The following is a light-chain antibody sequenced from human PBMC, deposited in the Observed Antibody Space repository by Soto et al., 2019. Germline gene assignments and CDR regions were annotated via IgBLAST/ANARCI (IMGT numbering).Light chain of an antibody. CDR3: QQHNSFPIT. CDR2: DAS. CDR1: QSISSW. Sequence: DIQMTQSPSTLSASVGDRVTITCRASQSISSWLAWYQQKPGKAPKLLIYDASTLESGVPSRFSGGGSGTEFTLTISSLQPDDFGTYYRQQHNSFPITFGQGTRLAIK. J-gene: IGKJ5*01. V-gene: IGKV1-5*01.